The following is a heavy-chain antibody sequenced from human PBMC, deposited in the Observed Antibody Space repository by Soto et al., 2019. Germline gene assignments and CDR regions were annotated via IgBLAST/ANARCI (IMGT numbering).Heavy chain of an antibody. CDR2: IYYSGST. D-gene: IGHD2-15*01. CDR3: AREVCSGGSCDLYGDYENAFDI. Sequence: SETLSLTCTVSGGSISSSSYYWGWIRQPPGKGLEWIGSIYYSGSTYYNPSLKSRVTISVDTSKNQFSLKLSSVTAADTAVYYCAREVCSGGSCDLYGDYENAFDIWGQGTMVTVSS. V-gene: IGHV4-39*07. J-gene: IGHJ3*02. CDR1: GGSISSSSYY.